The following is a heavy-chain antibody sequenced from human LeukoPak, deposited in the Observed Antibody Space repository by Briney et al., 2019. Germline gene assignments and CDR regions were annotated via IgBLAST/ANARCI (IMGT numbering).Heavy chain of an antibody. CDR3: AKEPKEWELPDY. CDR2: ISSSSYI. Sequence: AGGSLRLSCAASGFTFSSYSMNWVRQAPGKGLEWVSSISSSSYIYYADSVKGRFTISRDNSKNTLYLQLDYLRTEDTAVYYCAKEPKEWELPDYWGQGTLVTVSS. J-gene: IGHJ4*02. D-gene: IGHD1-26*01. CDR1: GFTFSSYS. V-gene: IGHV3-21*01.